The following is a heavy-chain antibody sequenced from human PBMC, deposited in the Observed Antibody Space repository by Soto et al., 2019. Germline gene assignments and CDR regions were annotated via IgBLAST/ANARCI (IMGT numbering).Heavy chain of an antibody. CDR1: GGYFSGYY. CDR2: INHSGST. V-gene: IGHV4-34*01. Sequence: SETLSLTCAVYGGYFSGYYWSWIRQPPGKGLEWIGEINHSGSTNYNPSLKSRVTISVDTSKNQFSLKLSSVTAADTAVYYCARGRRVVPAALNWFDPWGQGTLVTVSS. D-gene: IGHD2-2*01. CDR3: ARGRRVVPAALNWFDP. J-gene: IGHJ5*02.